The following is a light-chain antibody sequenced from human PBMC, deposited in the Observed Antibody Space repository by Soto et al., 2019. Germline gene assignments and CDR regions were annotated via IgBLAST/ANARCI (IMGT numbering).Light chain of an antibody. CDR3: QAWDSSTPRVV. Sequence: SYELTQPPSVSVSPGQTASITCSGDKLGDKYACWYQQKPGQSPVLVIYQDSKRPSGIPERFSGSNSGNTATLTISGTQAMDEADYYCQAWDSSTPRVVFGGGTKVTVL. V-gene: IGLV3-1*01. CDR2: QDS. CDR1: KLGDKY. J-gene: IGLJ2*01.